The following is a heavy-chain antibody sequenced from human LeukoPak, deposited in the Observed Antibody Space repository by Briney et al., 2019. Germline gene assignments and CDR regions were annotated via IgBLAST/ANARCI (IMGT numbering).Heavy chain of an antibody. CDR1: GFTVSSNY. V-gene: IGHV3-30-3*01. D-gene: IGHD5-24*01. J-gene: IGHJ5*02. Sequence: PGGSLRLSCAASGFTVSSNYMSWVRQAPGKGLEWVAVISYDGSNKYYADSVKGRFTISRDNSKNTLYLQMNSLRAEDTAVYYCAGATITWGQGTLVTVSS. CDR2: ISYDGSNK. CDR3: AGATIT.